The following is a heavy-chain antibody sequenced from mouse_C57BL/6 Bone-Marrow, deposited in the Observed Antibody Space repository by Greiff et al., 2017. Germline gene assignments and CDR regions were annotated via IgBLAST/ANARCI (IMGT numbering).Heavy chain of an antibody. V-gene: IGHV1-55*01. J-gene: IGHJ2*01. Sequence: QVQLQQPGAELVKPGASVKMSCKASGYTFTSYWITWVKQRPGQGLEWIGEIYPGSGSTNYNEKFKSKATLTVDTSSSTAYMQLSSLTSEDAAVYYCASSYEGYYVDYWGQGTTLTVSS. D-gene: IGHD2-3*01. CDR3: ASSYEGYYVDY. CDR2: IYPGSGST. CDR1: GYTFTSYW.